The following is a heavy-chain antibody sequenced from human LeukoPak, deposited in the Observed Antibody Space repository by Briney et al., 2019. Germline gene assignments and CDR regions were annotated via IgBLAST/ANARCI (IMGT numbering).Heavy chain of an antibody. CDR3: ATVPPWAYYYYMDV. CDR1: GYTLTELS. V-gene: IGHV1-24*01. D-gene: IGHD3-16*01. J-gene: IGHJ6*03. CDR2: FDPEDGET. Sequence: ASVNVSCKVSGYTLTELSMHWVRQAPGKGLEWMGGFDPEDGETIYAQKFQGRVTMTEDTSTDTAYMELSSLRSEDTAVYYCATVPPWAYYYYMDVWGKGTTVTVSS.